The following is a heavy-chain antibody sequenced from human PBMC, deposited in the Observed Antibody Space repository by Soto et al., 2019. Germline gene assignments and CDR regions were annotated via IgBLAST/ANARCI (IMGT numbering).Heavy chain of an antibody. CDR1: GFTFSSYG. D-gene: IGHD1-1*01. Sequence: GGSLSLSCAASGFTFSSYGMHWVRQAPGKGLEWVAVISYDGSNKYYADSVKGRFTISRDNSKNTLYLQMNSLRAEDTAVYYCAKDHGWNRLYYYYGMDVWGQGTTVTVSS. V-gene: IGHV3-30*18. CDR3: AKDHGWNRLYYYYGMDV. CDR2: ISYDGSNK. J-gene: IGHJ6*02.